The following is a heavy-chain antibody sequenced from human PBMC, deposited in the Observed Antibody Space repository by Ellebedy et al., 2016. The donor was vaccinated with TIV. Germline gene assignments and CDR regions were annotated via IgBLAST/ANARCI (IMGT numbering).Heavy chain of an antibody. D-gene: IGHD5-24*01. CDR3: ARGVDGYIHY. CDR2: IYYSGNT. Sequence: MPSETLSLTCTVSGGSISSGDYYWSWIRQPTGKGLEWIGYIYYSGNTYHNPSLKSRVTISVDTSKNQFSLKLSSVTAADTAVYYCARGVDGYIHYWGQGTLVTVSS. J-gene: IGHJ4*02. V-gene: IGHV4-30-4*01. CDR1: GGSISSGDYY.